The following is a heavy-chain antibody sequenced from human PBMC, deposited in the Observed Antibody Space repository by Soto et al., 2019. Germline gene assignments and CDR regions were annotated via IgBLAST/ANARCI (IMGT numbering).Heavy chain of an antibody. CDR3: ATNYGSGSTHFDY. V-gene: IGHV1-69*02. CDR2: IIPMLGMS. CDR1: GDTFNFYT. J-gene: IGHJ4*02. Sequence: QVQLVQSGAEVKKPGSSVRVSCRASGDTFNFYTLSWVRQVPGHGPEWMGRIIPMLGMSDYAQKFQGRVTGXXDXTTSTVCINLSGLTSEDTAVYYCATNYGSGSTHFDYGGQGTLGSVSS. D-gene: IGHD3-10*01.